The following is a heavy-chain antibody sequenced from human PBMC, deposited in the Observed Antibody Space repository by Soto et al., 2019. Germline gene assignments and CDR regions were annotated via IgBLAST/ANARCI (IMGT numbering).Heavy chain of an antibody. J-gene: IGHJ4*02. CDR3: AAGAQDTAMGTHDY. CDR1: GFTFTSSA. CDR2: IVVGSGNT. V-gene: IGHV1-58*01. D-gene: IGHD5-18*01. Sequence: SLKVYCKASGFTFTSSAVQWVRQARGQRLEWIGWIVVGSGNTNYAQKFQERVTITRDMSTSTAYMELSSLRSEDTAVYYCAAGAQDTAMGTHDYWGQGTLVTVSS.